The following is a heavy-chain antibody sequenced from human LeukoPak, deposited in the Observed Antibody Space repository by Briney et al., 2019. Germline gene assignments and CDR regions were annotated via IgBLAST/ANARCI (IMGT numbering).Heavy chain of an antibody. Sequence: ASVKVSCKASGYTFTDFYIHWVRQAPGQGLGWMGWINPRSGGTNYAQKFQGRVTMTRDTPISTAYMELNSLRSEDTAVYYCARDNYIGYSSGRYSGYWGQGALVTVSS. CDR1: GYTFTDFY. CDR2: INPRSGGT. J-gene: IGHJ4*02. CDR3: ARDNYIGYSSGRYSGY. D-gene: IGHD6-19*01. V-gene: IGHV1-2*02.